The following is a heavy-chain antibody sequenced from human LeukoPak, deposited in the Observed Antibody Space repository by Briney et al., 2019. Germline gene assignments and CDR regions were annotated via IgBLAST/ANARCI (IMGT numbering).Heavy chain of an antibody. V-gene: IGHV3-48*04. CDR2: ISTSSGTM. Sequence: GGSLRLSCAASGFTFSTYSMNWVRQAPGKGQEWVSYISTSSGTMYYADSVKGRFTISRDNAQNSLYLQMNSLTAEDTAVYYCAREGSAADDFDYWGQGTLVTVSS. CDR3: AREGSAADDFDY. J-gene: IGHJ4*02. D-gene: IGHD2-2*01. CDR1: GFTFSTYS.